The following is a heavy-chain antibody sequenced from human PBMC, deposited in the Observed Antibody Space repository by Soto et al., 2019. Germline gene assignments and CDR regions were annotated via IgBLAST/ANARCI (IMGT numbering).Heavy chain of an antibody. CDR3: ARWEMTTVPTNNWFDP. Sequence: SETLSLTCAVYCGSFSGYYWSWIRQPPGKGLEWIGEINHSGSTNYNPSLKSRVTISVDTSKNQFYLKLSSVTAADTAVYYCARWEMTTVPTNNWFDPWGQGTLVTVSS. V-gene: IGHV4-34*01. D-gene: IGHD4-4*01. J-gene: IGHJ5*02. CDR2: INHSGST. CDR1: CGSFSGYY.